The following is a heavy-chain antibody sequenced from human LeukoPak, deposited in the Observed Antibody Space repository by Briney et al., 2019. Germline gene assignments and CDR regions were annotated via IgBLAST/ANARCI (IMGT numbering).Heavy chain of an antibody. CDR1: GGSISSSKW. D-gene: IGHD3-22*01. V-gene: IGHV4-4*02. J-gene: IGHJ4*02. CDR3: ASSDYYDSSGYYFDY. CDR2: IYHRGST. Sequence: SGTLSLTCAVSGGSISSSKWWSWVRQSPGRGLEWIGEIYHRGSTNYNPSLKSRVTISVDKSKNQFSLKLYSVTAADTAMYYCASSDYYDSSGYYFDYWGQGTLVTVSS.